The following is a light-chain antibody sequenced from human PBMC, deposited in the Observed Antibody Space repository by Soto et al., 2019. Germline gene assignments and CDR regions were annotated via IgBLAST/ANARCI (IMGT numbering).Light chain of an antibody. J-gene: IGLJ2*01. CDR3: AAWDDSLSAHVV. Sequence: QSVLTQPPSASGTPGQRVTISCSGSSSNIGSNYVYWYQQLPGTAPKLLIYRNNQRPSGVPDRFSGSKSGTSASPAISGLRSEDEADYYCAAWDDSLSAHVVFGGGTQLTVL. CDR1: SSNIGSNY. CDR2: RNN. V-gene: IGLV1-47*01.